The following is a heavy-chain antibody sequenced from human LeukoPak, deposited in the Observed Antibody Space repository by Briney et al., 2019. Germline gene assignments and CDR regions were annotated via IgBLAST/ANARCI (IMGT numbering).Heavy chain of an antibody. D-gene: IGHD6-13*01. J-gene: IGHJ5*02. CDR2: IWYDGSYT. V-gene: IGHV3-33*01. CDR1: GFTFDSCG. CDR3: ARGLATTGNPNWFDP. Sequence: GRSLRLSCAASGFTFDSCGMHWVRQAPGKGLEWVAVIWYDGSYTKYVDSVKGRFTISRDNYENTLYLQMNSANDTAMAVYACARGLATTGNPNWFDPWGQGTLVTVSS.